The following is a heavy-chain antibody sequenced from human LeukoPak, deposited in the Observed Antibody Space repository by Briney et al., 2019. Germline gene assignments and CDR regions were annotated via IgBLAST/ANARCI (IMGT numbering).Heavy chain of an antibody. CDR3: SRWVGYYDSSGYYYYFDH. CDR2: IIPIFGTA. Sequence: VASVKVSCKASGGTFSSYAISWVRQAPGQGLEWMGRIIPIFGTANYAQKFQGRVTITTDESTSTAYMELSSLRSEDTAVYYCSRWVGYYDSSGYYYYFDHWGQGTLVTVSS. CDR1: GGTFSSYA. V-gene: IGHV1-69*05. J-gene: IGHJ4*02. D-gene: IGHD3-22*01.